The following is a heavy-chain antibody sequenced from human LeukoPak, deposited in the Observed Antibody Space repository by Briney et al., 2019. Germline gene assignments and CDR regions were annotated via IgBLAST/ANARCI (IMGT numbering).Heavy chain of an antibody. CDR3: ARALASGYNRFMDFDY. V-gene: IGHV4-38-2*02. CDR2: IYHSGST. CDR1: GYSISSGYY. J-gene: IGHJ4*02. D-gene: IGHD5-24*01. Sequence: PSETLSLTCTVSGYSISSGYYWGWIRQPPGKGLEWIGSIYHSGSTYYNPSLKSRVTISVDTSKTQFSLNLSSVTAADTAVYYCARALASGYNRFMDFDYWGQGTLVTVSS.